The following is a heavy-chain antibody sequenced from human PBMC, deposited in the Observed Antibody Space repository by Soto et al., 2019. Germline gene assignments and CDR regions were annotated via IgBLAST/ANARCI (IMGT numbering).Heavy chain of an antibody. V-gene: IGHV1-18*01. CDR1: GYTFTSYG. CDR2: ISAYNGNT. CDR3: ARVDTAMIYFWYVAL. Sequence: QVQLVQSGAEVKKPGASVKVSCKASGYTFTSYGISWVRQAPGQGLEWMGWISAYNGNTNYAQKLQGRVTMTTDTATSTAYRELRSLRSDVTAVYYCARVDTAMIYFWYVALWGRGTLVTVSS. D-gene: IGHD5-18*01. J-gene: IGHJ2*01.